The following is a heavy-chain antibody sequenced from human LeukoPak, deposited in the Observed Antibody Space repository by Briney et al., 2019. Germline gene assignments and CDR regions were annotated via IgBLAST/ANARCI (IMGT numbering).Heavy chain of an antibody. CDR1: GYSFTSYW. CDR3: ASGGYCSSTSCHPASDAFDI. J-gene: IGHJ3*02. D-gene: IGHD2-2*01. CDR2: IYPGDSDT. V-gene: IGHV5-51*01. Sequence: HGESLKISCKGSGYSFTSYWICWVRQMPGKGLEWMGIIYPGDSDTRYSPSFQGQVTISADKSISTAYLQWSSLKASDTAMYYCASGGYCSSTSCHPASDAFDIWGQGTMVTVSS.